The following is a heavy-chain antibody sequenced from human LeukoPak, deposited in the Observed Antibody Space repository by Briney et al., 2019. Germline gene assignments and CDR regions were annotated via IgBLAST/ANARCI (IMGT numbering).Heavy chain of an antibody. CDR2: ISPIFGTA. J-gene: IGHJ5*02. V-gene: IGHV1-69*05. Sequence: ASVKVSCKASGGTFSSYATSWVRQAPGQGLEWMGRISPIFGTANYAQKFQGRVTITTDESTSTAYMELSSLRSEDTAVYYCARDLPYYDSSGYDHRRWFDPWGQGTLVTVSS. D-gene: IGHD3-22*01. CDR1: GGTFSSYA. CDR3: ARDLPYYDSSGYDHRRWFDP.